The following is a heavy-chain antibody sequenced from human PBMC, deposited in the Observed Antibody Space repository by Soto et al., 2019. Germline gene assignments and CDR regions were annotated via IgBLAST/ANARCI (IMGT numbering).Heavy chain of an antibody. Sequence: PSQTLSLTCAISGDSVPSNSAAWNWVRQSPSRGLEWLGRTYYRSKWNNDYAVSVKRRITINPDTSKNQFSLQLNSVTPGDTAVFYCAREGGDSSSWYFYYWGHRTLVTVSS. CDR3: AREGGDSSSWYFYY. J-gene: IGHJ4*01. D-gene: IGHD6-13*01. CDR2: TYYRSKWNN. V-gene: IGHV6-1*01. CDR1: GDSVPSNSAA.